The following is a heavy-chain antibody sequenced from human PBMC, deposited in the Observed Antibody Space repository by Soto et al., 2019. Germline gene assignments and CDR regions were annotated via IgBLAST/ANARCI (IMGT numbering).Heavy chain of an antibody. J-gene: IGHJ6*02. CDR2: INPNSGGT. V-gene: IGHV1-2*04. CDR3: ARDWAAAGLYGMDV. D-gene: IGHD6-13*01. CDR1: GYTFTGYY. Sequence: GASVKVSCKASGYTFTGYYMHWVRQAPGQGLEWMGWINPNSGGTNYAQKFQGWVTMTRDTSISTAYMELSRLRSDDTAVYYCARDWAAAGLYGMDVWGQGTTVTVS.